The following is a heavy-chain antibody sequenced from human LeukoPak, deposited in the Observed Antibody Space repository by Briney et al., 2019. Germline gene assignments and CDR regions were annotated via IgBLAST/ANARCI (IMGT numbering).Heavy chain of an antibody. J-gene: IGHJ1*01. CDR2: ISSSGSTI. Sequence: PGGSLRLSRAPSGFTFSSCEMNWVRQAPGKGRKRVSYISSSGSTIYYAVSVKGRFTISRDNAKNSLYLQMNGLRAEDTAVYYCAKEHSYGQNHEYFQHWGQGTLVTVSS. V-gene: IGHV3-48*03. CDR3: AKEHSYGQNHEYFQH. CDR1: GFTFSSCE. D-gene: IGHD5-18*01.